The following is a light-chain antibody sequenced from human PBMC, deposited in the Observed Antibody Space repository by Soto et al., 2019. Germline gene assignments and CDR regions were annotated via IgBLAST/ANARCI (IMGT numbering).Light chain of an antibody. V-gene: IGKV3-15*01. CDR3: QQYHKWLTWT. J-gene: IGKJ1*01. Sequence: EIVMTQSPATLSVSPGERATLSCRASQSISSNLAWYQQKPGQAPRLLIYGASTRATGIPARFSGSGSGTEFDLTISSLQSEDFPVSDCQQYHKWLTWTFGQGTKVEIK. CDR1: QSISSN. CDR2: GAS.